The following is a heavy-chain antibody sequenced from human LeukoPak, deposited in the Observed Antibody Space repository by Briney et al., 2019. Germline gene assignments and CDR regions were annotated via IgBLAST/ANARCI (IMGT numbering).Heavy chain of an antibody. J-gene: IGHJ6*03. CDR1: GYSFTSYW. CDR2: IYPDDSDT. D-gene: IGHD2-8*01. CDR3: ARHGHCTIGVCYSNYYYNTGV. Sequence: LGESLKISCKGSGYSFTSYWIGGVRQMHGKGLERMGIIYPDDSDTRYSPSFEGQVIISVSKSISTAYLQWSSLKASDTVTYYCARHGHCTIGVCYSNYYYNTGVWGKGNTVTVSS. V-gene: IGHV5-51*01.